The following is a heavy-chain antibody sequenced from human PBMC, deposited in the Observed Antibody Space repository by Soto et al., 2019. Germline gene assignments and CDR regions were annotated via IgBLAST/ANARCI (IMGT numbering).Heavy chain of an antibody. V-gene: IGHV3-30-3*01. Sequence: QVQLVESGGGVVQPGRSLRLSCAASGFTFSSYAMHWVRQAPGKGLEWVAVISYDGSNKYYADSVKGRFTSSRDNSKNKLYLQMNSLSAEDTAVYYCARDVCSGGSCLFDYWGQGTLVTVSS. CDR1: GFTFSSYA. D-gene: IGHD2-15*01. CDR2: ISYDGSNK. J-gene: IGHJ4*02. CDR3: ARDVCSGGSCLFDY.